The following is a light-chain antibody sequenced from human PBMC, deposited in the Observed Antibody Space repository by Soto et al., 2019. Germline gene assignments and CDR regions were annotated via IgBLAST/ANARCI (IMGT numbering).Light chain of an antibody. CDR2: WAS. V-gene: IGKV4-1*01. CDR3: QHYYSIPWT. J-gene: IGKJ1*01. CDR1: QSLLYNSNNKTY. Sequence: DIVMTQSPESLAVPLGDRATINCKSIQSLLYNSNNKTYLSWYQQKPGQPPNLVIYWASTRESGVPDRFSGSGSGTDFTLTISSLQAEDVAVYYCQHYYSIPWTFGQGTKVDI.